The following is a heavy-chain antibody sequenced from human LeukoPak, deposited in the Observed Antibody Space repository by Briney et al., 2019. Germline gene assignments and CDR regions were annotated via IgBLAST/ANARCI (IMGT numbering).Heavy chain of an antibody. J-gene: IGHJ6*03. Sequence: ASVKVSCKASGYTFTSYDINWVRQATGQGLEWMGWMNPNSGNTGYAQKFQGRVTMTRNTSISTAYMELSSLRSEDTAVYYCARVAIPHYYYYMDVWGKGTTVTVSS. V-gene: IGHV1-8*01. CDR2: MNPNSGNT. CDR3: ARVAIPHYYYYMDV. D-gene: IGHD2-21*01. CDR1: GYTFTSYD.